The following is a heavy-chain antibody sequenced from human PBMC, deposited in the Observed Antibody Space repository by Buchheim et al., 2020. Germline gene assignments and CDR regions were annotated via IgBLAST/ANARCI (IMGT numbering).Heavy chain of an antibody. CDR1: GGSISSDNW. V-gene: IGHV4-4*02. J-gene: IGHJ4*02. D-gene: IGHD2-21*01. CDR2: MHHSGST. CDR3: ARNGNCCLDY. Sequence: QVQLQESGPGLVEPSGTLSLTCAVSGGSISSDNWWSWVRQSPGKGLEWIGEMHHSGSTNYNPYLKSRVTISVDKSRNQFSLELRSVTTADTAVYYCARNGNCCLDYWGQGTL.